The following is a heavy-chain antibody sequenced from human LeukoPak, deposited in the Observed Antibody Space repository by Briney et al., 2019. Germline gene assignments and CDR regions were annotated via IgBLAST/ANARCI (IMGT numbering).Heavy chain of an antibody. CDR1: GGSISSYY. CDR3: ARFYDSSGYPDY. Sequence: SETLSLTCTVSGGSISSYYWSWIRQPPGKGLEWIGYIYYSGSTNYNPSLKSRVTISVDTSKNQFSLKLSSVTAADTAVYYCARFYDSSGYPDYWGQGTLVTVSS. D-gene: IGHD3-22*01. V-gene: IGHV4-59*08. CDR2: IYYSGST. J-gene: IGHJ4*02.